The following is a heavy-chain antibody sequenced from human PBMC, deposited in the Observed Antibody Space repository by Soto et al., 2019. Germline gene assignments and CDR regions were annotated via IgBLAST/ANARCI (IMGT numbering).Heavy chain of an antibody. CDR1: GYTFTSYA. J-gene: IGHJ4*02. D-gene: IGHD2-15*01. CDR2: INAGNGNT. CDR3: ASPAPYCSGGSCYPIYNY. Sequence: QVPLVQSGAEVKKPGASVKVSCQASGYTFTSYAMHWVRQAPGQRLEWMGWINAGNGNTKYSQKFQGRVTITRDTSASTAYMELSSLRSEDTAVYYCASPAPYCSGGSCYPIYNYWGQGTLVTVSS. V-gene: IGHV1-3*01.